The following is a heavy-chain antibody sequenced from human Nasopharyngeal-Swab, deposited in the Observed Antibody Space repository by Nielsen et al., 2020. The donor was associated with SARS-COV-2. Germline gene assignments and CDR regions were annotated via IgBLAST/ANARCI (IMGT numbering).Heavy chain of an antibody. V-gene: IGHV3-23*01. CDR3: AKDIYSFGPYFDY. J-gene: IGHJ4*02. D-gene: IGHD5-18*01. Sequence: GGSLRLSCAASGFNFNNYAMSWVRHAPGKGPEWVSGISVSGGRTYYADSVKGRFIISRDNSKNSLYLQLNSLRAEDTAVYYCAKDIYSFGPYFDYWGQGTVVTVSS. CDR2: ISVSGGRT. CDR1: GFNFNNYA.